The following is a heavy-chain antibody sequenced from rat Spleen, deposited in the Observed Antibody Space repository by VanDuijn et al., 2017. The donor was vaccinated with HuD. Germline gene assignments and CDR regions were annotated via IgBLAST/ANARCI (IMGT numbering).Heavy chain of an antibody. CDR2: ITSAGGTT. CDR3: TREDWVLDV. J-gene: IGHJ4*01. Sequence: EVQLVESDGGLVQPGRSLKLSCAASGFTFSDYYMAWFRQAPTKGLEWVATITSAGGTTYYPDSVKGRFSISRDNAKSTLYLQMDSLRSEDTATYYCTREDWVLDVWGQGISVIVSS. V-gene: IGHV5-20*01. D-gene: IGHD4-2*01. CDR1: GFTFSDYY.